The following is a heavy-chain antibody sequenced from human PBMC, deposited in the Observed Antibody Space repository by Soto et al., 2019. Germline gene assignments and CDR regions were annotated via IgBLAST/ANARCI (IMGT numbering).Heavy chain of an antibody. CDR3: ARMERYSNHWLLVNY. D-gene: IGHD3-9*01. CDR2: IYWDDDK. J-gene: IGHJ4*02. CDR1: GFSLSTSGVG. V-gene: IGHV2-5*02. Sequence: SGPTLVNPTQTLTLACTFSGFSLSTSGVGVGWIRQPPGKALEWLAFIYWDDDKRYSPSLKTRLTITKDTSKNQVVLTMTHMDPVHSATFYCARMERYSNHWLLVNYPGQGALVTVSA.